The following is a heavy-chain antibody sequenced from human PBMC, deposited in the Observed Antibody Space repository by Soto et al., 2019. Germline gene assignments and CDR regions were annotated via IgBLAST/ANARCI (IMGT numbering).Heavy chain of an antibody. J-gene: IGHJ6*02. CDR3: ARAVTWGLDV. D-gene: IGHD3-10*01. Sequence: EVQLVESGGGLVQPGGSLRLSCAASGFTFSLYSMSWVRQAPGKGLEWVSYISRSSTGIHYADSVKGRFTISRDDATNSMQLQMNSLRDGDTAVYYCARAVTWGLDVWGQGTMVSISS. V-gene: IGHV3-48*02. CDR2: ISRSSTGI. CDR1: GFTFSLYS.